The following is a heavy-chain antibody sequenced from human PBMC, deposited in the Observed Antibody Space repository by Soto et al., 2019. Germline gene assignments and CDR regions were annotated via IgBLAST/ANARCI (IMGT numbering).Heavy chain of an antibody. Sequence: SETLSLTCTVSGGSISSADSYWTWIRQHPGKGLEWIGYISNSGTYYNPSLKGRLTMSVDTSKNHFSLKLSSVTAADTAVYYCARDFPNSSGNWFDPWGQGTLVTVSS. CDR2: ISNSGT. CDR1: GGSISSADSY. CDR3: ARDFPNSSGNWFDP. D-gene: IGHD3-22*01. J-gene: IGHJ5*02. V-gene: IGHV4-31*03.